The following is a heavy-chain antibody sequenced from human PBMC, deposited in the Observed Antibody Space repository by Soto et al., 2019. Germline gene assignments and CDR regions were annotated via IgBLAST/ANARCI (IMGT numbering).Heavy chain of an antibody. D-gene: IGHD2-21*02. CDR1: GFTFSSYS. Sequence: GGSLRLSCAASGFTFSSYSMNWVRQAQRKGLEWVSSISSSSSYIYYADSVKGRFTISRDNAKNSLYLQMNSLRAEDTAVYYCARDPAAGRDYAFDIWGQGTMVTVSS. CDR2: ISSSSSYI. CDR3: ARDPAAGRDYAFDI. J-gene: IGHJ3*02. V-gene: IGHV3-21*01.